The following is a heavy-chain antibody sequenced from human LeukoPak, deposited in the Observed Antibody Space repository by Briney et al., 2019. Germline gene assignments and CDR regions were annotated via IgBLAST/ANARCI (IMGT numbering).Heavy chain of an antibody. D-gene: IGHD3-22*01. CDR1: RYTFTSYY. V-gene: IGHV1-46*01. CDR2: INPSGGST. J-gene: IGHJ5*02. CDR3: ARESERLDYYDSSGYSPSPNWFDP. Sequence: ASPKLVCNAPRYTFTSYYMRWSRQAPGQGLEWMGIINPSGGSTSYAQKFQGRVTMTRDMSTSTVYMELSSLRSEDTAVYYCARESERLDYYDSSGYSPSPNWFDPWGQGTLVTVSS.